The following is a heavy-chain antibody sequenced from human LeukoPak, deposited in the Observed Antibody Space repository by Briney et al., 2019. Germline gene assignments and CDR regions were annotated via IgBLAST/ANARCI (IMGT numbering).Heavy chain of an antibody. CDR1: GFTFSTYS. CDR2: ISSSGSYI. Sequence: GGSLRLSCAASGFTFSTYSMNWVRQAPGKGLEWVSSISSSGSYIYYADSVKGRFSISGDNAKNSLYLQMNSLRAEDTAVYYCARDWGYFDWLSPTFDYWGQGTLVTVSS. D-gene: IGHD3-9*01. J-gene: IGHJ4*02. V-gene: IGHV3-21*01. CDR3: ARDWGYFDWLSPTFDY.